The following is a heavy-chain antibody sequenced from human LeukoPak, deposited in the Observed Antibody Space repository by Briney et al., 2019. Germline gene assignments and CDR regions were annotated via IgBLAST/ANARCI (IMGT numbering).Heavy chain of an antibody. Sequence: SETLSLTCTVSGYSISSGYYWGWIRQPQGKGLEWIGSIYHSGSAYYNPSLKSRVTISVDTSKNQFSLKLSSVTAADTAVYYCAVTYYYGSGSSSPEFDYWGQGTLVTVSS. D-gene: IGHD3-10*01. CDR1: GYSISSGYY. V-gene: IGHV4-38-2*02. CDR2: IYHSGSA. J-gene: IGHJ4*02. CDR3: AVTYYYGSGSSSPEFDY.